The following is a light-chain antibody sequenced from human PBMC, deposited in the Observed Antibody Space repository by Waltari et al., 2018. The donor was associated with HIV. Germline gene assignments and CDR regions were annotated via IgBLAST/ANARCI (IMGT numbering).Light chain of an antibody. Sequence: ELVVTQASATLSLSTGERAPLSCRASQSVSNYLAWYQQKPVQPPRLLIYDAANRATGIPARFSGSGSGTDFTLTISSLEPEDSAVYYCQQRSNWPPLTFGGGTKVEI. CDR2: DAA. CDR1: QSVSNY. V-gene: IGKV3-11*01. J-gene: IGKJ4*01. CDR3: QQRSNWPPLT.